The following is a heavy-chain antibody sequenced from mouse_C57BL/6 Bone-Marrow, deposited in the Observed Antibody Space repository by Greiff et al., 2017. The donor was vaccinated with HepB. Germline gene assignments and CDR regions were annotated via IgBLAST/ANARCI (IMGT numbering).Heavy chain of an antibody. D-gene: IGHD1-1*02. CDR2: INPGSGGT. J-gene: IGHJ3*01. CDR1: GYAFTNYL. Sequence: QVQLQQSGAELVRPGTSVKVSCKASGYAFTNYLIEWVKQRPGQGLEWIGVINPGSGGTNYNEKFKGKATLTADKSSSTAYMQLSSLTSDDSAVYFCARLVAWFAYWGQGTLVTVSA. CDR3: ARLVAWFAY. V-gene: IGHV1-54*01.